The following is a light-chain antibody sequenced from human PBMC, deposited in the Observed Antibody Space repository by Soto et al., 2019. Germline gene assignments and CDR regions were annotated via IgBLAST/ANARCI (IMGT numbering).Light chain of an antibody. CDR1: QSVGSSY. V-gene: IGKV3-20*01. J-gene: IGKJ2*01. Sequence: EIVLTQSPGTLSLSPGERATLSCRASQSVGSSYLAWYQQKPGQAPRVLIYGASSRASGIPDRFSGSGSGTDFTLTISRLEPEDFAVYYCQQYGSSHTFGQGTKLEIK. CDR2: GAS. CDR3: QQYGSSHT.